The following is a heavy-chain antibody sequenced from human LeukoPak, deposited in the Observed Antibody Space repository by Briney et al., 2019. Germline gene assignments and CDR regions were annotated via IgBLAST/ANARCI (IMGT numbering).Heavy chain of an antibody. J-gene: IGHJ6*03. Sequence: SQTLSLTCTVSGDSISSGSYYWRWVRQPAGKGLEWIGHFYTSGSANYNPSLKSRVTISVDTSKNQFSLKLSSVIAADTAVYYCARTTEGYCSSASCFGFSYSYYMDVWGKGTTVTISS. CDR2: FYTSGSA. CDR3: ARTTEGYCSSASCFGFSYSYYMDV. CDR1: GDSISSGSYY. D-gene: IGHD2-2*01. V-gene: IGHV4-61*09.